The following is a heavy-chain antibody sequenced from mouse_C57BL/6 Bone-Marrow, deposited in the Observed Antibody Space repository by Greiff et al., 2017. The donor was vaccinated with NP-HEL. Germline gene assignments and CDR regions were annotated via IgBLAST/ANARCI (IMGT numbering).Heavy chain of an antibody. J-gene: IGHJ4*01. D-gene: IGHD2-4*01. Sequence: EVQLHQSGAELVKPGASVKLSCTASGFNIKDYYMHWVKQRTEQGLEWIGRIDPEDGETKYAPKFQGKATITADTSSNAAYLQLSSLTSEDTAVYYCASKGALYDYDDYYARDYWGQGTSVTVSS. CDR1: GFNIKDYY. CDR3: ASKGALYDYDDYYARDY. CDR2: IDPEDGET. V-gene: IGHV14-2*01.